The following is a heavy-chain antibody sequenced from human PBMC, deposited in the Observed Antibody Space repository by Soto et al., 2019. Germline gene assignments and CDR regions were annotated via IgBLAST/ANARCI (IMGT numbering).Heavy chain of an antibody. J-gene: IGHJ6*02. CDR1: GGSISSGGYY. D-gene: IGHD4-17*01. Sequence: PSETLSLTCTVSGGSISSGGYYWSWIRQHPGKGLEWIGYIYYSGSTYYNPSLKSRVTISVDTSKNQFSLKLSSVTAADTAVYYCARDLYGDYVHHYYYGMDVWGQGTTVTVSS. CDR2: IYYSGST. V-gene: IGHV4-31*02. CDR3: ARDLYGDYVHHYYYGMDV.